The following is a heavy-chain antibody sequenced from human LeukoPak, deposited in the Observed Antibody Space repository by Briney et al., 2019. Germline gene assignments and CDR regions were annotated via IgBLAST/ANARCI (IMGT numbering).Heavy chain of an antibody. D-gene: IGHD2-8*01. CDR1: GGSISSSSYY. CDR2: IYYSGST. CDR3: ARMVDYYYSYMDV. Sequence: PSETLSLTCTVSGGSISSSSYYWGWIRQPPGKGLEWIGSIYYSGSTYYNPSLKSRVTISVGTSKNQFSLKLSSVTAPDTAVYYCARMVDYYYSYMDVWGKGTTVTISS. V-gene: IGHV4-39*01. J-gene: IGHJ6*03.